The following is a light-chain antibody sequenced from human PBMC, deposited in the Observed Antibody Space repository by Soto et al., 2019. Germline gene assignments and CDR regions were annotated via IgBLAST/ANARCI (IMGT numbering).Light chain of an antibody. V-gene: IGKV3-20*01. Sequence: EIVLTQSPGTLSLSPGERATLSCRASQSVSSTYLAWYQQKPGQAPRLLIYGASSRATGIPDRFIGSGSGTDFTLPISRLEPEDFAVYYCQQYGSPPPITFGQGTRLEIK. CDR2: GAS. CDR1: QSVSSTY. J-gene: IGKJ5*01. CDR3: QQYGSPPPIT.